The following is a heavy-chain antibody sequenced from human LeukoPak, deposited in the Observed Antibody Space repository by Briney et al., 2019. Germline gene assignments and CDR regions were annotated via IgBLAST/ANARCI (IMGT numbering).Heavy chain of an antibody. D-gene: IGHD3-22*01. J-gene: IGHJ6*02. CDR3: AKRISSGYAYYYYYYGMDV. CDR1: GFTFSSYA. CDR2: ISYDGSNK. V-gene: IGHV3-30-3*02. Sequence: QTGGSLRLSCAASGFTFSSYAMHWVRQAPGKGLEWVAVISYDGSNKYYADSVKGRFTISRDNSKNTLYLQMNSLRAEDTAVYYCAKRISSGYAYYYYYYGMDVWGQGTTVTVSS.